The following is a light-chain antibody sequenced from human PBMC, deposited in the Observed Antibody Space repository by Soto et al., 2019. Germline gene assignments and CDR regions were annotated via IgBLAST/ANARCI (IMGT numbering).Light chain of an antibody. CDR3: QQYNNWPLT. V-gene: IGKV3-15*01. CDR1: QSVSSN. J-gene: IGKJ4*01. Sequence: EIVMTQSPATLSVSPGERATLSCRASQSVSSNLAWYQQKPGQAPRLLIYGASTRATGIPARFSGSGSGTEFTLTFISLQSEDFAVYYCQQYNNWPLTFGGGTKVDIK. CDR2: GAS.